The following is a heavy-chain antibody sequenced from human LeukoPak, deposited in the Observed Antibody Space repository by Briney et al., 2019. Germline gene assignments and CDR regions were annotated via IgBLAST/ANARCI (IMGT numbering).Heavy chain of an antibody. J-gene: IGHJ5*02. Sequence: GGSLRPSCAASGFSFDDYDMAWLRQAPGKELEWVSDIDWKGRPTSYADSVKGRFTISRDNAKKSLYLQLDSLRAEDTALYYCAREVYRIGVGGFDPWGQGTLVIVSS. CDR2: IDWKGRPT. CDR1: GFSFDDYD. V-gene: IGHV3-20*04. D-gene: IGHD6-19*01. CDR3: AREVYRIGVGGFDP.